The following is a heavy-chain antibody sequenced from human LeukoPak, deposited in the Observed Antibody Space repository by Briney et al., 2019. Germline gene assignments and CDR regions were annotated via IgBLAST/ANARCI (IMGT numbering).Heavy chain of an antibody. CDR2: ISAYNGNT. V-gene: IGHV1-18*01. J-gene: IGHJ4*02. D-gene: IGHD2-15*01. Sequence: ASVKVSSKASGYTFTSYGISWVRQAPGQGLEWMGWISAYNGNTNYAQKLQGRVTMTTDTSTSTAYMELRSLRSDDTAVYYCARFGYCSGGSCYLASLGYWGQGTLVTVSS. CDR3: ARFGYCSGGSCYLASLGY. CDR1: GYTFTSYG.